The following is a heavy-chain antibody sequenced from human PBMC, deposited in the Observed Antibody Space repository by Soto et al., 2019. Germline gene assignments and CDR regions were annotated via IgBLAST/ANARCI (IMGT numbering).Heavy chain of an antibody. Sequence: PGGSLRLSCTACGFTFGDYAMSWFRQAPGKXLEWVGFIRSKAYGGTTEYAASVKGRFTISRDDSKSIAYLQMNSLKTEDTAVYYCTRVRKYSYGSPDAFDIWGQGTMVTVSS. CDR3: TRVRKYSYGSPDAFDI. J-gene: IGHJ3*02. D-gene: IGHD5-18*01. CDR1: GFTFGDYA. CDR2: IRSKAYGGTT. V-gene: IGHV3-49*03.